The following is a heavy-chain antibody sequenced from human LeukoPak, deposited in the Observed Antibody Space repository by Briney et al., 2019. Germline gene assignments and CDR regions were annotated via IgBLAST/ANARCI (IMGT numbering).Heavy chain of an antibody. Sequence: PSQTLSLTCAVYGGSFSGYYWTWIRQTPGKRLEWVGGINHGGSTNYNPSLRSRVTISVDTSKNQFSLRLRSVSAADTAVYYCARGWVVTAYAPFDPWGQGTLVIVSS. CDR3: ARGWVVTAYAPFDP. D-gene: IGHD2-21*02. CDR2: INHGGST. CDR1: GGSFSGYY. V-gene: IGHV4-34*01. J-gene: IGHJ5*02.